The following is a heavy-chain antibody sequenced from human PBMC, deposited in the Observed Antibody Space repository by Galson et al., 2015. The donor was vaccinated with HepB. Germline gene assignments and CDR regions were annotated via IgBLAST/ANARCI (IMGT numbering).Heavy chain of an antibody. CDR1: GFTFSSYG. D-gene: IGHD2-15*01. CDR3: AKADCSGGSCPDC. V-gene: IGHV3-30*18. J-gene: IGHJ4*02. Sequence: SLRLSCAASGFTFSSYGMHWVRQAPGKGLEWVAVISYDGSNKYYADSVKGRFTISRDNSKNTLYLQMNSLRAEDTAVYYCAKADCSGGSCPDCWGQGTLVTVSS. CDR2: ISYDGSNK.